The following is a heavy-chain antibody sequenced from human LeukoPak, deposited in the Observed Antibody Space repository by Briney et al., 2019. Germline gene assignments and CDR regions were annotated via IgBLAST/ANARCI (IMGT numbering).Heavy chain of an antibody. D-gene: IGHD1-26*01. Sequence: ASVKVSCKVSGYTLTELSMHWVRQAPGKGLEWMGGFDPEDGETIYAQKFQGRVTMTEDTSTDTAYMELSSLRSEDTAVYYCAAKTIVGAFYYSDYWGQGTLVTVSS. V-gene: IGHV1-24*01. CDR2: FDPEDGET. J-gene: IGHJ4*02. CDR1: GYTLTELS. CDR3: AAKTIVGAFYYSDY.